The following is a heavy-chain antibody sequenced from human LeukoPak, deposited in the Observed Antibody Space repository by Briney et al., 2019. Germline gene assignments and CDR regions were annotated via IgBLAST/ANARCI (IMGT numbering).Heavy chain of an antibody. J-gene: IGHJ4*02. V-gene: IGHV4-61*02. Sequence: SQTLSLTCTVSGGSISSGSYYWSWIRQPAGKGLEWIGRIYVSGSTNYNPSPESRVTISVDTSKNQFSLQLTSLTAADTAVYYCAREGQQLVPPFDYWGQGTLVTVSS. CDR3: AREGQQLVPPFDY. CDR1: GGSISSGSYY. CDR2: IYVSGST. D-gene: IGHD6-6*01.